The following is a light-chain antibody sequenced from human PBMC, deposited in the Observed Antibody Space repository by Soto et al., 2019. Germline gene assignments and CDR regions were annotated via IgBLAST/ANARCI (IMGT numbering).Light chain of an antibody. CDR2: GAS. CDR3: QQYAYPPWT. J-gene: IGKJ1*01. CDR1: QSVTSTY. V-gene: IGKV3-20*01. Sequence: DTVLTQSPGTLSLSPGERATLSCRASQSVTSTYSAWYQQKPGQAPRLLIYGASTRATGIPDRFSGGGSGTDFTLTISRLEPEDFAVYYCQQYAYPPWTFGHGTKVEV.